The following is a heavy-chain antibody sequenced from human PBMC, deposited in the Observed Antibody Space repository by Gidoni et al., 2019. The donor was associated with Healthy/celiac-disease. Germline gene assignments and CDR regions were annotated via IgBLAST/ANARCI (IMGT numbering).Heavy chain of an antibody. V-gene: IGHV3-21*01. J-gene: IGHJ6*03. CDR2: ISSSSSYI. D-gene: IGHD3-3*01. CDR1: GFTFRSYR. Sequence: EVQLVESGGGLVQPGGSLRLSCAASGFTFRSYRMNWVRQAPGKGLAWVSSISSSSSYIYYADSVKGRFTISRDNAKNSLYLQMNSLRAEDTAVYYCARDDRFLEWLLNDYYYYYYMDVWGKGTTVTVSS. CDR3: ARDDRFLEWLLNDYYYYYYMDV.